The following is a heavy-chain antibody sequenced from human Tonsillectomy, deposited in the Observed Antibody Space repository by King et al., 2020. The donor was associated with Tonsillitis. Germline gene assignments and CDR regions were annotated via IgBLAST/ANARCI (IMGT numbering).Heavy chain of an antibody. V-gene: IGHV3-23*03. CDR3: AKDGGSLLWCGELSDPAWYFDL. CDR2: IYSGGSST. J-gene: IGHJ2*01. D-gene: IGHD3-10*01. Sequence: VQLVESGGGLVQPGGSLRLSCAASGFTFSSYAMSWVRQAPGKGLEWVSVIYSGGSSTYYADSVKGRFTISRDNSKNTLYLQMNSRRAEDTAVYYCAKDGGSLLWCGELSDPAWYFDLWGRGTLVTVSS. CDR1: GFTFSSYA.